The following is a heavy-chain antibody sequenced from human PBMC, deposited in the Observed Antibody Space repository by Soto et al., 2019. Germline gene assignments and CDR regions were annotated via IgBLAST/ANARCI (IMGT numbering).Heavy chain of an antibody. CDR1: GFTFSNFE. CDR3: ARDPGSAASPY. D-gene: IGHD2-2*01. J-gene: IGHJ4*02. V-gene: IGHV3-48*03. CDR2: INTAGSTK. Sequence: SLRLSCAASGFTFSNFEMHWVRQAPGKGLEWVSYINTAGSTKYYAESVKGRFTISRDNAKNSLYLQMNSLRAEDTAVYYCARDPGSAASPYWGQGTLVTVSS.